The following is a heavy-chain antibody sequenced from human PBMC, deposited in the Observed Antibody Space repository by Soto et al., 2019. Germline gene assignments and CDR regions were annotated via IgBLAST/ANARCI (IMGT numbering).Heavy chain of an antibody. CDR1: GGTVGSGSYY. J-gene: IGHJ4*02. CDR2: IYYSGTT. CDR3: ARVGGDYGGY. D-gene: IGHD4-17*01. Sequence: PSETLSLTCPVSGGTVGSGSYYWSWIRQPPGKGLEWIGYIYYSGTTNYNPSLKSRVTISVDTSKNQFSLKLRSVTAADTAVYYCARVGGDYGGYWGQGTLVTVSS. V-gene: IGHV4-61*01.